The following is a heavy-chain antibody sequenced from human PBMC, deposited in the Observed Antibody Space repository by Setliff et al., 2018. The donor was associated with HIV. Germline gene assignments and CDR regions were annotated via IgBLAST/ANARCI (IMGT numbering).Heavy chain of an antibody. D-gene: IGHD1-26*01. CDR1: GGSFSGYY. V-gene: IGHV4-34*01. Sequence: PSETLSLTCAVYGGSFSGYYWSWIRQPPGKGLEWIGEINHSGSTNYNPSLNSRVTISLDTSKNQFSLRLTSVTAADTAIYYCARSTVGAGTSFPWGRGILVTVSS. CDR3: ARSTVGAGTSFP. J-gene: IGHJ5*02. CDR2: INHSGST.